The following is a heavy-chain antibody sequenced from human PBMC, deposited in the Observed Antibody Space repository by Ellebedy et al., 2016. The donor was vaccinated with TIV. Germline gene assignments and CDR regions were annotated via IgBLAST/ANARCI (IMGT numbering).Heavy chain of an antibody. CDR3: AREDAFDI. Sequence: AASVKVSCKASGYTFTHYYILSLRHPPSQGLVWLGIINPTTGGADFAQRFQDRVTMTRDTSTNTAYLELSSLRSEDTAVYYCAREDAFDIWGQGTMVTVSS. CDR2: INPTTGGA. CDR1: GYTFTHYY. V-gene: IGHV1-46*01. J-gene: IGHJ3*02.